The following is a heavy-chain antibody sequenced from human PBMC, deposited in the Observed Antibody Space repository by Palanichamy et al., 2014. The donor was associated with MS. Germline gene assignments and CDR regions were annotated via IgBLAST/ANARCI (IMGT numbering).Heavy chain of an antibody. V-gene: IGHV3-53*01. Sequence: EVQVVESGGGLIQPGGSLRLSCAASGFTVRSTYMSWVRQAPGKGLEWVSIIYSGGSTKYADSVKGRFTISRDNSKNTLYLQMNYLRAEDTAVYYCARGLNYYDSSGYYWIWGQGTLVTVSS. CDR1: GFTVRSTY. CDR2: IYSGGST. D-gene: IGHD3-22*01. J-gene: IGHJ4*02. CDR3: ARGLNYYDSSGYYWI.